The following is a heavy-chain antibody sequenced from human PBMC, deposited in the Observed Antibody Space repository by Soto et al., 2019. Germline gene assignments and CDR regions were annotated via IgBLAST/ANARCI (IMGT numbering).Heavy chain of an antibody. CDR2: IYPDDSDT. D-gene: IGHD3-10*01. Sequence: GESLKISCKGSGYSFRNYWIAWVRQMPGKGLEWMGIIYPDDSDTKYSPSFQGQVTISADKSISTAYLQWSSLKASDTAMYYCARPYFYGSGKIPDAFDIWGQGTTVTVSS. V-gene: IGHV5-51*03. CDR3: ARPYFYGSGKIPDAFDI. J-gene: IGHJ3*02. CDR1: GYSFRNYW.